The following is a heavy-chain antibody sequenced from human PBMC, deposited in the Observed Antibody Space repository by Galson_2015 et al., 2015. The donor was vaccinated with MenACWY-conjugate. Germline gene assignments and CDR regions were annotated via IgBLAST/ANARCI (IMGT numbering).Heavy chain of an antibody. Sequence: QSGAEVTKPGESLKTSCKASGGTFSNYGLSWVRQAPGQGLEWMGWISAYNGNTNYAQKLQGRVTMTTDTSTSTAYMELRSLRSDDTAVYYCARWLPGTFDAFDMWGQGTMVTVSS. CDR2: ISAYNGNT. CDR3: ARWLPGTFDAFDM. CDR1: GGTFSNYG. V-gene: IGHV1-18*01. D-gene: IGHD5-12*01. J-gene: IGHJ3*02.